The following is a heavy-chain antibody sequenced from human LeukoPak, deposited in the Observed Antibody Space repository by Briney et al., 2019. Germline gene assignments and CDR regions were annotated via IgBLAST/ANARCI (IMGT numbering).Heavy chain of an antibody. J-gene: IGHJ4*02. CDR3: ARDLATYSYGYIYGF. Sequence: PGGSLRLSCAASGFTFNAYAMHWVPQAPGKGPEWVAVVWYDGTNQYYADSVKGRFTISRENSKNTVFLQMNSLRAEDTATYYCARDLATYSYGYIYGFWGQGTLVTVSS. CDR1: GFTFNAYA. V-gene: IGHV3-30*04. CDR2: VWYDGTNQ. D-gene: IGHD5-18*01.